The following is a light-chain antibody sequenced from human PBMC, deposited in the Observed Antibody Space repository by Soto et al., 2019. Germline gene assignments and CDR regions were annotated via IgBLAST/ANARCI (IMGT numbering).Light chain of an antibody. J-gene: IGKJ4*01. CDR2: DAS. CDR3: QNYGYSSST. Sequence: IVLTQSPGTLSLSPGEVATLSCGASQTITDNFLAGYQQKPGLAPRLLVYDASIRTTGIPDRFTGSGSGTDFTLTISTLEPEDFAVYYCQNYGYSSSTFGGGTRVEI. CDR1: QTITDNF. V-gene: IGKV3D-20*01.